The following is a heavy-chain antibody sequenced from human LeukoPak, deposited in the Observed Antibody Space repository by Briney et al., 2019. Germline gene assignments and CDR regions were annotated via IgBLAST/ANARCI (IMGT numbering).Heavy chain of an antibody. CDR1: GFTFSSYG. CDR3: AKDYEAADPSSWYYYYMDV. J-gene: IGHJ6*03. CDR2: IRYDGSNK. D-gene: IGHD3-16*01. Sequence: PGGSLRLSCAASGFTFSSYGMHWVRQAPGKGLEWVAFIRYDGSNKYYADSVKGRFTISRDNSKNTLYLQMNSLRAEDTAVYYCAKDYEAADPSSWYYYYMDVWGKGTTVTVSS. V-gene: IGHV3-30*02.